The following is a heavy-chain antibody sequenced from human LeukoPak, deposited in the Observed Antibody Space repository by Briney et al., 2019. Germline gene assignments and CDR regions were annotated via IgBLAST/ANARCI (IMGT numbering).Heavy chain of an antibody. CDR2: IYRGNT. J-gene: IGHJ1*01. V-gene: IGHV4-34*01. CDR3: ARGDADCWECSHH. CDR1: GGSFSDYF. Sequence: PSETLSLTCAVYGGSFSDYFWTWVRQSPGKGLEWIAEIYRGNTNYNPSLKSRATTSLDTSKNQFSLRLSSVTAADTAVYYCARGDADCWECSHHWGQGTLVTVSS. D-gene: IGHD2-21*02.